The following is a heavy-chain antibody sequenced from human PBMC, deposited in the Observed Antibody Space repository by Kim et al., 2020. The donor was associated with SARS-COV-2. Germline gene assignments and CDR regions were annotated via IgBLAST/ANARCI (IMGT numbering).Heavy chain of an antibody. V-gene: IGHV1-69*06. D-gene: IGHD3-16*01. CDR3: ARGRGDDYVWGYGFDP. Sequence: SVKVSCKASGGTFSSYAISWVRQAPGQGLEWMGGIIPIFGTANYAQKFQGRVTITADKSTSTAYMELSSLRSEDTAVYYCARGRGDDYVWGYGFDPWGQGTLVTVSS. J-gene: IGHJ5*02. CDR2: IIPIFGTA. CDR1: GGTFSSYA.